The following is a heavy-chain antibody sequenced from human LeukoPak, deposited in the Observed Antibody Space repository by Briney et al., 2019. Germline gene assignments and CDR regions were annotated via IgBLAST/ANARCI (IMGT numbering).Heavy chain of an antibody. CDR1: AYSFTTYW. D-gene: IGHD3-22*01. Sequence: GESLKISCKGSAYSFTTYWIGWVRQTPGKGLEWMGIIYPGDSDTRYNPSFQGQVTISADKSISTAYLQWSSLKASDTAMYYCARRDYYDSSGYYYYWGQGTLVTVSS. CDR3: ARRDYYDSSGYYYY. CDR2: IYPGDSDT. J-gene: IGHJ4*02. V-gene: IGHV5-51*01.